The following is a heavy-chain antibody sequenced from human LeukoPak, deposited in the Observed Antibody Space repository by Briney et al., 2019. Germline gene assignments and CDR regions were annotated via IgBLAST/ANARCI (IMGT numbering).Heavy chain of an antibody. D-gene: IGHD2-21*02. J-gene: IGHJ4*02. V-gene: IGHV3-23*01. CDR1: GFTVSSNY. CDR2: MGGSTGNT. CDR3: AKPPLEYCGGDCSYFFDN. Sequence: GGSLRLSCAPSGFTVSSNYMSWVRQAPGKGLEWVSSMGGSTGNTYYADSVKGRFTISRDNSKNTLYLQMKSLRGDDTAVYYCAKPPLEYCGGDCSYFFDNWGQGTLVTVSS.